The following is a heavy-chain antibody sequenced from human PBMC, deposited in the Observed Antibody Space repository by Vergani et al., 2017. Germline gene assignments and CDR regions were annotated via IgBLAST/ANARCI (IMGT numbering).Heavy chain of an antibody. CDR3: ARDRVTYNWFDP. CDR1: GGSISSYY. Sequence: QVQLQESGPGLVKPSETLSLTCTVSGGSISSYYWSWIRQPPGKGLEWIGYIYYSGSTNYNPSLKSRVTISVDTSKNQFSLKLSSVTAADTAVYYCARDRVTYNWFDPWGQGTLVTVSS. CDR2: IYYSGST. J-gene: IGHJ5*02. D-gene: IGHD4-11*01. V-gene: IGHV4-59*01.